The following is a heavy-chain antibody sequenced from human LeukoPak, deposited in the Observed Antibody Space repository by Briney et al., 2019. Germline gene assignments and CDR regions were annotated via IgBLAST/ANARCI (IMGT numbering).Heavy chain of an antibody. D-gene: IGHD6-19*01. J-gene: IGHJ5*02. CDR1: GFTFSSYS. CDR3: AKDSSGWYWFDP. V-gene: IGHV3-21*01. CDR2: ISSSSSYI. Sequence: GGSLGLSCAASGFTFSSYSMNWVRQAPGKGLEWVSSISSSSSYIYYADSVKGRFTISRDNAKNSLYLQMNSLRAEDTAVYYCAKDSSGWYWFDPWGQGTLVTVSS.